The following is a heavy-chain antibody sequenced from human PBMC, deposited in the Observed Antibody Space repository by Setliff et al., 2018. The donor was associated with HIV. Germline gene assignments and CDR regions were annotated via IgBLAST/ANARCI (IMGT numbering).Heavy chain of an antibody. Sequence: GGSLRLSCAASGFTFSSYSMNWVRQAPGKGLEWVSYISSSSSTIYYADSVKGRFTISRDNAKNSLYLQMNSLRAEDTAVYYCARGGRLQYFDWPSYAMDVWGQGTTVTVSS. D-gene: IGHD3-9*01. CDR2: ISSSSSTI. V-gene: IGHV3-48*01. CDR1: GFTFSSYS. CDR3: ARGGRLQYFDWPSYAMDV. J-gene: IGHJ6*02.